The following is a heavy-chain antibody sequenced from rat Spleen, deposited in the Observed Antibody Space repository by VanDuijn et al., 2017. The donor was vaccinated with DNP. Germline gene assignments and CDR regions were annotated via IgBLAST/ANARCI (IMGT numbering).Heavy chain of an antibody. V-gene: IGHV1-43*01. D-gene: IGHD1-1*01. CDR1: DYTFTNHY. J-gene: IGHJ3*01. Sequence: QVQLQQSGAERAKPGSSVKISCKASDYTFTNHYITWIKQTTGQGLEYIGYINTRSGGTYYNEKFKGKATLTVDKSSTTAFMQLSSLAPDDSAVYYCARGGDGVWLAYWGQGTLVTVSS. CDR3: ARGGDGVWLAY. CDR2: INTRSGGT.